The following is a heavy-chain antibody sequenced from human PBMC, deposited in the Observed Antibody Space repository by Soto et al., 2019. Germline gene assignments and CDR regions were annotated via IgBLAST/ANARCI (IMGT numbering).Heavy chain of an antibody. D-gene: IGHD4-17*01. CDR3: ARGWDYGDRDAFDI. CDR2: ILPIFGTA. CDR1: GGTFSSYA. V-gene: IGHV1-69*01. J-gene: IGHJ3*02. Sequence: QVQLVQSGAAVKKPGSSVKVSCKASGGTFSSYAISWVRQAPGQGLEWMGGILPIFGTANYAQKFQGRVTITADQATSTAYMERSSLRSEDTAVYSCARGWDYGDRDAFDIWGQGTMVTVSS.